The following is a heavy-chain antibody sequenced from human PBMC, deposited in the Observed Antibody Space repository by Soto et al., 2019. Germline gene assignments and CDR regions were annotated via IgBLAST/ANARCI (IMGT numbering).Heavy chain of an antibody. CDR2: IRGFNGNT. Sequence: GAPVEVFCKGSWYNFSSGRIRWVRQAPGQGHEGMGWIRGFNGNTNYPQKLQGRVTMTTDTSTRTAYMELRSLRSDDTAVYYCARDGHAPGIAAAGTFPPPSYYYYGMEGFGQGTRITVSS. CDR3: ARDGHAPGIAAAGTFPPPSYYYYGMEG. D-gene: IGHD6-13*01. J-gene: IGHJ6*02. CDR1: WYNFSSGR. V-gene: IGHV1-18*01.